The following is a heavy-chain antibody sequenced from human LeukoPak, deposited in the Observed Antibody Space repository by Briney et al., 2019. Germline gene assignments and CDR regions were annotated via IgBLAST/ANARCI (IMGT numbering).Heavy chain of an antibody. CDR3: ARHRGYSSRGGWFDP. D-gene: IGHD6-13*01. Sequence: PSETLSLTCTVSGGSISNYYWTWIRQPAGKGLEWIGRIYAGGSASYNPSLKSRVTISVDTSKNQFSLKLSSVTAADTAVYYCARHRGYSSRGGWFDPWGQGTLVTVSS. CDR2: IYAGGSA. J-gene: IGHJ5*02. CDR1: GGSISNYY. V-gene: IGHV4-4*07.